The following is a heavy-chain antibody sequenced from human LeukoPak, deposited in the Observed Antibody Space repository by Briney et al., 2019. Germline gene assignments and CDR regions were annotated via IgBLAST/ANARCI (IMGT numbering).Heavy chain of an antibody. V-gene: IGHV4-30-4*01. CDR3: ARRSYYYGSGSYLDY. CDR1: GGSISSGDYY. J-gene: IGHJ4*02. D-gene: IGHD3-10*01. CDR2: IYYSGST. Sequence: SETLSLTCTVSGGSISSGDYYWSWIRQPPGKGLEWIGYIYYSGSTYYNPSLKSRVTISVDTSKNQFSLKLSSVTAADTAVYYCARRSYYYGSGSYLDYWGQGTLVTVSS.